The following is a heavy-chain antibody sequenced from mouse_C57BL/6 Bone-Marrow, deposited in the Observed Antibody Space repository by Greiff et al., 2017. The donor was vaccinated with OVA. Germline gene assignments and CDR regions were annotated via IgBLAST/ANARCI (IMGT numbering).Heavy chain of an antibody. CDR2: ISGAGGNT. D-gene: IGHD1-1*01. CDR1: GFTFSSYT. J-gene: IGHJ3*01. Sequence: EVQVVESGGGLVKPGGSLKLSCAASGFTFSSYTMSWVRQTPEQRLEWVASISGAGGNTYYPDSVQGRFTISRDNSKNTLYLQMSSLRSEDTAMYYCARHNYGSSPFAYWGKGTLVTVSA. CDR3: ARHNYGSSPFAY. V-gene: IGHV5-9*04.